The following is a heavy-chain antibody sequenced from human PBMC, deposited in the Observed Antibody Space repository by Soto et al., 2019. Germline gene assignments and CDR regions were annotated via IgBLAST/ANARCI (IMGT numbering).Heavy chain of an antibody. V-gene: IGHV3-7*01. CDR1: GFTFSSFW. Sequence: GGSLRLSCAASGFTFSSFWMDWVRQPPGKGLEWVANISPDGSEKHYVDSVKGRFTISRDNARNSLYLQMRSLTAEDSALYYCSRSLNSWGQGTRVTVSS. CDR3: SRSLNS. J-gene: IGHJ4*02. CDR2: ISPDGSEK.